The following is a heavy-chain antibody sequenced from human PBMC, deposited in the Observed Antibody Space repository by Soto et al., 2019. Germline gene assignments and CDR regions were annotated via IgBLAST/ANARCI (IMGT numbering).Heavy chain of an antibody. Sequence: PSETLSLTCTVSGGSISSYYWSWIRQPPGKGLEWIGYIYYSGSTNYNPSLKSRVTISVDTSKNQFSLKLSSVTAADTAVYYCARQRYCSSTSCYFQGGYYYYGMDVWGQGTTVTVSS. V-gene: IGHV4-59*08. CDR3: ARQRYCSSTSCYFQGGYYYYGMDV. CDR2: IYYSGST. CDR1: GGSISSYY. D-gene: IGHD2-2*01. J-gene: IGHJ6*02.